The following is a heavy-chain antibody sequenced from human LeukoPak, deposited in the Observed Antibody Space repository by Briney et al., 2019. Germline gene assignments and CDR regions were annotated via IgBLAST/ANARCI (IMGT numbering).Heavy chain of an antibody. D-gene: IGHD2-2*01. CDR1: GFTFSNYN. J-gene: IGHJ5*02. V-gene: IGHV3-48*02. CDR2: ISSSSGTI. CDR3: AREGSRRNWFDP. Sequence: GGSLRLSCAASGFTFSNYNMNWVRQAPGKGLEWVSYISSSSGTIYYADSVKGRFTISRDNAKNSLYLQMNSLRDEDTAVYFCAREGSRRNWFDPWGQGTLVTVST.